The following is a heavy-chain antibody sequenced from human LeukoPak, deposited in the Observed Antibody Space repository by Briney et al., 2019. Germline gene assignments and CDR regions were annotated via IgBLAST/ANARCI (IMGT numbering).Heavy chain of an antibody. J-gene: IGHJ4*02. D-gene: IGHD2-2*01. CDR2: VYHSGST. CDR3: ARRGYSTNCFDY. V-gene: IGHV4-4*02. Sequence: PSETLSLTCAVSGGSISSNNWWSWVRQPPGKGLEWIGEVYHSGSTSYNPSLQSRVTISVDKSKNQFSLRLTSVTAADMAVYYCARRGYSTNCFDYWGQGTLVTVSS. CDR1: GGSISSNNW.